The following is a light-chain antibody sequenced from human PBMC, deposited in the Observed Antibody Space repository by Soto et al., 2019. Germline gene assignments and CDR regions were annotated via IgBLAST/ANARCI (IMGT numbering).Light chain of an antibody. CDR3: QQYNSYST. CDR2: KAF. V-gene: IGKV1-5*03. Sequence: DIQMTQSPSTLSASVGDRITITCRASQSISSWLGWYQQKPGKAPKLLIYKAFSLESGVPSRFSGSGSGTGFTLTISSLRPDDLATYFCQQYNSYSTFGQGTKVEI. CDR1: QSISSW. J-gene: IGKJ1*01.